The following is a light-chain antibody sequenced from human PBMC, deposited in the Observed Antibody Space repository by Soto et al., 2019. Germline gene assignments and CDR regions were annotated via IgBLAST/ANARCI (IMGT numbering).Light chain of an antibody. CDR3: QQYNYWPGT. CDR1: QSISLNY. CDR2: GVS. V-gene: IGKV3-20*01. J-gene: IGKJ1*01. Sequence: EIVLTQSPGTLSLSPGERAILSCRASQSISLNYLAWYQHKPGQAPRLLISGVSRRATGIPDRFSGSGSGTDFTHAISRLEPEDFAVYYCQQYNYWPGTFGQGTKVEIK.